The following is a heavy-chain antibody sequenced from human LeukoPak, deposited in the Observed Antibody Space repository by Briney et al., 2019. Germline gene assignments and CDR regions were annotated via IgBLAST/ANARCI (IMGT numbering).Heavy chain of an antibody. CDR1: GYTFTSYG. Sequence: GASVKVSCKASGYTFTSYGISWVRQAPGQGLEWMGWISAYNGNTNYAQKLQGRVTMTRDTSTGTVYMELSSLRSEDTAVYYCARDRGDGYSYFDYWGQGTLVTVSS. V-gene: IGHV1-18*01. CDR3: ARDRGDGYSYFDY. J-gene: IGHJ4*02. D-gene: IGHD5-24*01. CDR2: ISAYNGNT.